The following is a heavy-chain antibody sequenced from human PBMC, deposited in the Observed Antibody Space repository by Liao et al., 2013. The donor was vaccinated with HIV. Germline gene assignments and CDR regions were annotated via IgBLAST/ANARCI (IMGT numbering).Heavy chain of an antibody. CDR3: ASWSSGYYYGAFDI. Sequence: QVQLQESGPGLVKPSQTLSLTCTVSGGSISSGDYYWSWIRQPPGKGLEWIGYIYYSGSSNYNPSLKSRVTISVDTSKNQFSLKLSSVTAADTAVYYCASWSSGYYYGAFDIWGQGTMVTVSS. CDR1: GGSISSGDYY. D-gene: IGHD3-22*01. V-gene: IGHV4-30-4*08. J-gene: IGHJ3*02. CDR2: IYYSGSS.